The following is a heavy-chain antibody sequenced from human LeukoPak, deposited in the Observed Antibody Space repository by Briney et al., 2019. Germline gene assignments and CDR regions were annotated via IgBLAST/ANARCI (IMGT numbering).Heavy chain of an antibody. CDR3: ARDKEGGSNDH. CDR1: GFTFSRHW. D-gene: IGHD2-15*01. J-gene: IGHJ4*02. Sequence: QPGGSLRLSCTVSGFTFSRHWMSWVRQAPGKGLEWVANIKEDGREKKYVDSLKDRFTISRDNTKNSVYLQMSGLRVDDTAIYYCARDKEGGSNDHWGQGTLVTVSS. CDR2: IKEDGREK. V-gene: IGHV3-7*01.